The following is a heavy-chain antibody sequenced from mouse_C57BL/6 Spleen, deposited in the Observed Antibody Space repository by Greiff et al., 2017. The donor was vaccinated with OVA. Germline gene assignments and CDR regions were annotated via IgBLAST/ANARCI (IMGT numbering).Heavy chain of an antibody. Sequence: QVHVKQPGAELVMPGASVKLSCKASGYTFTSYWMHWVKQRPGQGLEWIGEIDPSDSYTNYNQKFKGKSTLTVDKSSSTAYMQLSSLTSEDSAVYYCARRGLLLGDYWGQGTTLTVSS. CDR3: ARRGLLLGDY. D-gene: IGHD2-1*01. CDR1: GYTFTSYW. J-gene: IGHJ2*01. CDR2: IDPSDSYT. V-gene: IGHV1-69*01.